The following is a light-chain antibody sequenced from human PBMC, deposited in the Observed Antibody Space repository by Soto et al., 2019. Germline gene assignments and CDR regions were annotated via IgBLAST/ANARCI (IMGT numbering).Light chain of an antibody. CDR3: QPYGSSFAS. J-gene: IGKJ1*01. Sequence: EIVLTQSPGTLSVSPVKSAIVSCRASQSVSTKLAWYWQSRGQAPRLLIYDASTRATDTPARFSGSGSGTDFTPTITRVEPADFAVYYCQPYGSSFASFGQGTQV. V-gene: IGKV3-20*01. CDR1: QSVSTK. CDR2: DAS.